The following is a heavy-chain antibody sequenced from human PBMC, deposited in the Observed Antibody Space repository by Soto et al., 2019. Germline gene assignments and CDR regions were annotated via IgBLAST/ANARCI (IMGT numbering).Heavy chain of an antibody. Sequence: EVQLVESGGGVVQPGGSLRLSCVASGFTSSSDWMHWVRQAPGKGLVWVSRINSDGSSRSYADSVKGRFTISRDKAKNRLYLQMNSLRAEGSAIYYCARPWGYWGQGTLVTVSS. CDR2: INSDGSSR. D-gene: IGHD1-26*01. CDR3: ARPWGY. J-gene: IGHJ4*02. V-gene: IGHV3-74*01. CDR1: GFTSSSDW.